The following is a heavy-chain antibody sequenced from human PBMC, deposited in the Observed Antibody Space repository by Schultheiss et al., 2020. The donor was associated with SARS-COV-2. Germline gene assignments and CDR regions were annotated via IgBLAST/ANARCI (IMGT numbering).Heavy chain of an antibody. CDR3: AREYLAASPIYYYYYGMDV. J-gene: IGHJ6*02. CDR1: GFTFSSYG. D-gene: IGHD2-15*01. CDR2: ISYDGSNK. Sequence: SCAASGFTFSSYGMHWVRQAPGKGLEWVAVISYDGSNKYYADSVKGRFTISRDNSKNTLYLQMNSLRAEDTAVYYCAREYLAASPIYYYYYGMDVWGQGTTVTVSS. V-gene: IGHV3-30*03.